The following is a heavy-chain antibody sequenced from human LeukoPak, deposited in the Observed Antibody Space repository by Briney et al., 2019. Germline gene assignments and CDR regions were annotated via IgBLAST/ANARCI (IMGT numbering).Heavy chain of an antibody. Sequence: GGSLRLSCAASGFTFSGFWMLWGRQAPGKGLVWVSHINPDWTTTTYAAPVKGRCTISKDNAKNTLYLQMNSLRAEATAVYYCAEPFADAYDLWGRGTMVTVSS. CDR2: INPDWTTT. CDR1: GFTFSGFW. CDR3: AEPFADAYDL. D-gene: IGHD3-3*01. J-gene: IGHJ3*01. V-gene: IGHV3-74*01.